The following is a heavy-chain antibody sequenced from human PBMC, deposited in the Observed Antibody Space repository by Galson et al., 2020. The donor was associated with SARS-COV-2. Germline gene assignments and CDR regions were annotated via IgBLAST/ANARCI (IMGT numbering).Heavy chain of an antibody. Sequence: SQASETLSLTCAVYGGSFRGYYWSWIRQPPGKGMEWIGEINHSGSTNYNPSLKSRVTISVDTSKNQFSLKLNSVTAADTAVYYCARQGPAGEYGSGNYGLDVWGQGTTVTVSS. CDR1: GGSFRGYY. V-gene: IGHV4-34*01. CDR2: INHSGST. D-gene: IGHD3-10*01. CDR3: ARQGPAGEYGSGNYGLDV. J-gene: IGHJ6*02.